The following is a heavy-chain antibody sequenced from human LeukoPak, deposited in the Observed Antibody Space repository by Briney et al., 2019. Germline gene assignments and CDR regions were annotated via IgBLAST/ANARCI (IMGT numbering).Heavy chain of an antibody. Sequence: PSETLSLTCTVSGHSIINSYYWGWIRQPPGKGLEWIGSIYHTGSTYYNPSLKSRVTISVDTSKNQFSLKLNSVTAADTAVYYCARVVDSSGFSSFQHWGQGTLVTVSS. CDR2: IYHTGST. V-gene: IGHV4-38-2*02. CDR1: GHSIINSYY. D-gene: IGHD3-22*01. CDR3: ARVVDSSGFSSFQH. J-gene: IGHJ1*01.